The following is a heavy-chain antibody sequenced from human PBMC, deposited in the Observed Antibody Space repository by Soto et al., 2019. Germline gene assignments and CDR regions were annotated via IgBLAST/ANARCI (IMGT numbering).Heavy chain of an antibody. J-gene: IGHJ4*02. D-gene: IGHD3-10*01. CDR2: IYWDDDK. V-gene: IGHV2-5*02. Sequence: ASGPTLVNPTQTLTLTCTFSGFSLTTSGVAVGWIRQPPGKALEWLALIYWDDDKRYSPSPKSRLTITKDTSKNQVVLTMTNMDPVDTATYYCAHRIVHYYGSGSYPKYYFDYWGQGTLVTVSS. CDR3: AHRIVHYYGSGSYPKYYFDY. CDR1: GFSLTTSGVA.